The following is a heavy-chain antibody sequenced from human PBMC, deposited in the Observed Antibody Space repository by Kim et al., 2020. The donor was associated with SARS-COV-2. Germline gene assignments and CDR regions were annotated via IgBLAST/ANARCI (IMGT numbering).Heavy chain of an antibody. Sequence: SVEVSCKASGGTFSSYAISWVRQAPGQGLEWMGGIIPIFGTANYAQKFQGRVTITADESTSTAYMELSSLRSEDTAVYYCARRLVSYYYYMDVWGKGTTVTVSS. CDR2: IIPIFGTA. CDR1: GGTFSSYA. D-gene: IGHD1-26*01. J-gene: IGHJ6*03. CDR3: ARRLVSYYYYMDV. V-gene: IGHV1-69*13.